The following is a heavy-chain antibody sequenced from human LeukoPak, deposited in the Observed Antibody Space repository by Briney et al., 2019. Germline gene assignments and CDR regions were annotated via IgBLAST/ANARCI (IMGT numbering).Heavy chain of an antibody. CDR3: ARDSGYSYGYWAGFDY. CDR2: IYYSGRT. D-gene: IGHD5-18*01. Sequence: SQTLSLTCTVSGGSISSGDYYWSWLRQPPGKGLEWIGYIYYSGRTYYNPSLKSRVTISADTSKNQFSLKLSSVTAADTAVYYCARDSGYSYGYWAGFDYWGQGTLVTVSS. J-gene: IGHJ4*02. CDR1: GGSISSGDYY. V-gene: IGHV4-30-4*01.